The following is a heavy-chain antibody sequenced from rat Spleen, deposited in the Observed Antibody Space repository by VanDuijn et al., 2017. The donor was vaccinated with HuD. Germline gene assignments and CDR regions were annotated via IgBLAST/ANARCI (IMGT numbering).Heavy chain of an antibody. J-gene: IGHJ2*01. Sequence: QVQLKESGPGLVQPSQTLSLTCTVSGFSLTSNGVSWVRQPPGKGLEWIAAISSGGSTYYNSALKSRLSISRDTSKSQVFLKMNSLQTEDTAIYFCTRALYILWVWDYWGQGVMVTVSS. V-gene: IGHV2S12*01. CDR2: ISSGGST. CDR3: TRALYILWVWDY. D-gene: IGHD1-9*01. CDR1: GFSLTSNG.